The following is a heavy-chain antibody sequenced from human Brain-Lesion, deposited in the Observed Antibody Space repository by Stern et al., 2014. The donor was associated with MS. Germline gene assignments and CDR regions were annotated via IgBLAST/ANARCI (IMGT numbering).Heavy chain of an antibody. Sequence: EVQLVDSGGGLVQPGGSLRLSCAASGFTFSNYWMHWVRQAPGKGLVEVSRVNNDGRRTSYADSVKGRFTMSGDNAKNTLYLQMNSLRVEDTAIYYCARGERWFDSWGQGTLVTVSS. J-gene: IGHJ5*01. CDR1: GFTFSNYW. CDR2: VNNDGRRT. CDR3: ARGERWFDS. V-gene: IGHV3-74*01.